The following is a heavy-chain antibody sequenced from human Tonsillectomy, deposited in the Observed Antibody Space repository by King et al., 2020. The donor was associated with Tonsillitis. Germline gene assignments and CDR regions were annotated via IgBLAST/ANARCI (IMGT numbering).Heavy chain of an antibody. CDR2: ISRTGSTI. D-gene: IGHD3-3*01. V-gene: IGHV3-48*02. Sequence: VQLVESGGGLVQPGGSLRLSCAASGFTCSSYSMNWVRQAPGKGLEWVSYISRTGSTIYYADSVKGRFAISRDNAKNSLSLQINSLIDEDTAVYFCARDNDLWSGYYYYYYGMDVWGQETTVTVSS. J-gene: IGHJ6*02. CDR3: ARDNDLWSGYYYYYYGMDV. CDR1: GFTCSSYS.